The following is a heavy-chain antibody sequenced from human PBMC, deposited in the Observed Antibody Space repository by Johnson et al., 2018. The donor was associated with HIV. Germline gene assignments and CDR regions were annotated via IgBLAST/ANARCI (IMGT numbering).Heavy chain of an antibody. Sequence: VQLVESGGGVVQPGRSLRLSCAASGFTFSSYGMHWVRQAPGKGLEWVSYISSRSGITIYYADSVRGRFTISRDNAKNSLYLQMNSLRAEDTAVYYCARDRALSHPGGAFDIWGRGTVVTVSS. J-gene: IGHJ3*02. V-gene: IGHV3-48*04. CDR1: GFTFSSYG. CDR3: ARDRALSHPGGAFDI. CDR2: ISSRSGITI. D-gene: IGHD1-26*01.